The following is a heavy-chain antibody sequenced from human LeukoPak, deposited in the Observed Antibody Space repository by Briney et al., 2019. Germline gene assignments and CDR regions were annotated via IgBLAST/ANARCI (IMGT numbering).Heavy chain of an antibody. J-gene: IGHJ5*02. V-gene: IGHV4-34*01. CDR3: ARGRVVVVPAAIRRNNWFDP. Sequence: SETLSLTCAVYGGSFSGYYWSWIRQPPGKGPEWIGEINHSGSTNYNPSLKSRVTISVDTSKNQFSLKLSSVTAADTAVYYCARGRVVVVPAAIRRNNWFDPWGQGTLVTVSS. CDR2: INHSGST. CDR1: GGSFSGYY. D-gene: IGHD2-2*02.